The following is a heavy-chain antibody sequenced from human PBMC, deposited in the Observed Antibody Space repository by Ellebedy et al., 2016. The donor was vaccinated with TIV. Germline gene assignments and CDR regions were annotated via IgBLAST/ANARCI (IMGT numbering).Heavy chain of an antibody. CDR3: AKDGGYNPSYYYNYIDV. V-gene: IGHV3-30*18. Sequence: GGSLRLXCAASGFTFSSYGMHWVRQAPGKGLEWVAFISYDGSNEYYTDSVKGRFTISRDNSKNTQYLQMNSLRVDDTAVYYCAKDGGYNPSYYYNYIDVWGKGTTVTVSS. CDR1: GFTFSSYG. J-gene: IGHJ6*03. CDR2: ISYDGSNE. D-gene: IGHD1-1*01.